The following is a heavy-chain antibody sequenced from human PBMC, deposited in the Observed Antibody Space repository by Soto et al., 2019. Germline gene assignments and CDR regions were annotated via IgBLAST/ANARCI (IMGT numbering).Heavy chain of an antibody. J-gene: IGHJ4*02. CDR1: GGTFSSYA. CDR2: IIPIFGTA. Sequence: SVKVSCKASGGTFSSYAISWVRQAPGQGLEWMGGIIPIFGTANYAQKFQGRVTITADKSTSTAYMELSSLRSEDTAVYYCARLLVMGTMVRGVQNARDYWGQGTLVTVSS. D-gene: IGHD3-10*01. V-gene: IGHV1-69*06. CDR3: ARLLVMGTMVRGVQNARDY.